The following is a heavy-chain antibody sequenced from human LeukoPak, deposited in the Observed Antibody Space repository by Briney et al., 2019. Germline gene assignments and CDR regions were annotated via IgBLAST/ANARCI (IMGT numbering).Heavy chain of an antibody. D-gene: IGHD6-19*01. CDR1: GFTFDHYA. CDR3: AEPPSSGWYRGYFDT. J-gene: IGHJ3*02. V-gene: IGHV3-9*01. CDR2: ISWNSGYI. Sequence: GGSLRLSCAASGFTFDHYAMHWVRQAPGKGLEWVSGISWNSGYIAYADSVKGRFTISRDSAKNYLYLQMNSLRPEDTALYYCAEPPSSGWYRGYFDTWGQGTMVTVSS.